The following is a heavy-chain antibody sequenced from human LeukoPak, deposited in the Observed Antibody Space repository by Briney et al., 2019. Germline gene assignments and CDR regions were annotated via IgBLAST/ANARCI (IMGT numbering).Heavy chain of an antibody. J-gene: IGHJ5*02. CDR1: GFTFDDYA. Sequence: PGRSLRLSCAASGFTFDDYAMHWVRQAPGKGLEWVSGISWNNGNIGYADSVEGRFTISRDNAKNSLYLQMNSLRVEDTALYYCAKGARFWTNYPNCFDPWGQGALVTVSS. CDR2: ISWNNGNI. D-gene: IGHD3/OR15-3a*01. CDR3: AKGARFWTNYPNCFDP. V-gene: IGHV3-9*01.